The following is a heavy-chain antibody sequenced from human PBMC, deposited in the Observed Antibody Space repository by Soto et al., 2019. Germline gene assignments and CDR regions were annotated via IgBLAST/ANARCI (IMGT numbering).Heavy chain of an antibody. D-gene: IGHD2-15*01. CDR1: GFTFSSYW. CDR3: ARDSYCSGGSCYYYGMDV. J-gene: IGHJ6*02. Sequence: QPGGSLRLSCAASGFTFSSYWMSWVRQAPGKGLEWVANIKQDGSEKYYVDSVKGRFTISRDNAKNSLYLQMNSLRAEDTAVYYCARDSYCSGGSCYYYGMDVWGQGTTVTVSS. CDR2: IKQDGSEK. V-gene: IGHV3-7*01.